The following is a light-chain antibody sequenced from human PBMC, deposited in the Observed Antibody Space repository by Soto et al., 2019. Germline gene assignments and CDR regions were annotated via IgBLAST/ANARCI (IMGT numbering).Light chain of an antibody. V-gene: IGKV3-11*01. Sequence: EIALTQSPATLSLSPGERATLSCRANRTVLNFLIWYQQKPGQAPRLLIYDASNRATDIPARFSGTGSGTDFRLTISSLEPEDFALYFCQQRAIWPYTFGPGTKLEIK. CDR1: RTVLNF. CDR3: QQRAIWPYT. CDR2: DAS. J-gene: IGKJ2*01.